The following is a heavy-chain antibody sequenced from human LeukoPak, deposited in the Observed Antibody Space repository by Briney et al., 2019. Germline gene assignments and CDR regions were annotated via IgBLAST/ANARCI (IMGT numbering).Heavy chain of an antibody. CDR1: GFTFSNFP. CDR3: VKAILFGSISYYAD. D-gene: IGHD3-22*01. J-gene: IGHJ4*02. V-gene: IGHV3-64D*09. CDR2: VSSDGGST. Sequence: PGGSLRLSCSASGFTFSNFPMHWVRQAPGKGLDYVSAVSSDGGSTYYADSVRGRFTISRDNSKNTLSLQMGSLRAEDTAVYYCVKAILFGSISYYADWGQGTLVTVSS.